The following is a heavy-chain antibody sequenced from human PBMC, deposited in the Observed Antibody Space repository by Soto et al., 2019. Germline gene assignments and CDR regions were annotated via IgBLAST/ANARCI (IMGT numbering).Heavy chain of an antibody. J-gene: IGHJ5*02. D-gene: IGHD3-22*01. CDR2: INHSGST. CDR3: ARVLDSSGYQP. V-gene: IGHV4-34*01. Sequence: PSETLSLTCAVCGGSFSGYYWSWIRQPPGKGLEWIGEINHSGSTNYNPSLKSRVTISVDTSKNQFSLKLSSVTAADTAVYYCARVLDSSGYQPWGQGTLVTVSS. CDR1: GGSFSGYY.